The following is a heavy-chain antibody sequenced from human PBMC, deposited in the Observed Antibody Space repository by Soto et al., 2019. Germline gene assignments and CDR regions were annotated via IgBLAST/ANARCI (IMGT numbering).Heavy chain of an antibody. V-gene: IGHV4-59*01. Sequence: SETLSLTCTVSGGSISSYYWSWIRQPPGKGLEWIGYIYYSGSTNYNPSLKSRVTISVDTSKNQFSLKLSSVTAADTAVYYCARVNYDFWSGPREYYYYYYMDVWGKGTTVTVSS. CDR2: IYYSGST. J-gene: IGHJ6*03. CDR3: ARVNYDFWSGPREYYYYYYMDV. D-gene: IGHD3-3*01. CDR1: GGSISSYY.